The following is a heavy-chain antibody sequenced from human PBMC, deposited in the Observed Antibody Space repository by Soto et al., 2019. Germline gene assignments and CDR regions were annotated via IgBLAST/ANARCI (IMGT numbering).Heavy chain of an antibody. CDR2: IYYSGST. CDR3: ARQARTTVVTPAAFDY. V-gene: IGHV4-39*01. J-gene: IGHJ4*02. Sequence: LSLTCTVSGGSISSSSYYWGWIRQPPGKGLEWIGSIYYSGSTYYNPSLKSRVTISVDTSKNQFSLKLSSVTAADTAVYYCARQARTTVVTPAAFDYWGQGTLVTVSS. CDR1: GGSISSSSYY. D-gene: IGHD4-17*01.